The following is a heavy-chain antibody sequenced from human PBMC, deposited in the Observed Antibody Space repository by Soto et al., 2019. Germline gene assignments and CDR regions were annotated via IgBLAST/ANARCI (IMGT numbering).Heavy chain of an antibody. CDR3: AREGEVAPAGLPSYYYSGMDF. CDR2: IIPIFGTA. J-gene: IGHJ6*02. Sequence: SVKVSCKASGGTFSSYAISWVRQAPGQGLEWMGGIIPIFGTANYAQKFQGRVTITADESTSTAYMELSSLRSEDTAVYYCAREGEVAPAGLPSYYYSGMDFGRQGTTVTGSS. D-gene: IGHD2-2*01. V-gene: IGHV1-69*13. CDR1: GGTFSSYA.